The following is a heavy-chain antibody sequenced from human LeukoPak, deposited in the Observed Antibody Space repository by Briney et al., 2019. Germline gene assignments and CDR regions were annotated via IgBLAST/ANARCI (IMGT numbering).Heavy chain of an antibody. D-gene: IGHD1-26*01. CDR1: GFTFSSYW. CDR2: INSDGSST. Sequence: GGSLRLSCAASGFTFSSYWMLWVRQGPGKGLVWVSRINSDGSSTRYADSVKGRFTISRDNAKNTLYLQMNSLRAEDTAVYYCARGSYSHYGMDVWGQGTTVTVSS. CDR3: ARGSYSHYGMDV. V-gene: IGHV3-74*01. J-gene: IGHJ6*02.